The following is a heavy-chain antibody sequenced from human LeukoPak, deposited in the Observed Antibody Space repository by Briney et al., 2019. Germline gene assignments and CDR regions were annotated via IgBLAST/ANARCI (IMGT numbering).Heavy chain of an antibody. J-gene: IGHJ4*02. CDR2: IYHSGGT. CDR1: GGSISSSKW. V-gene: IGHV4-4*02. Sequence: SEALSLTCAVSGGSISSSKWWSWVRQPPGKGLEWIGEIYHSGGTNYNPSLKSRVTISVDKSKNQFSLKLSSVTAADTAVYYCARGPYYDFWSGYYSYFDYWGQGTLVTVSS. D-gene: IGHD3-3*01. CDR3: ARGPYYDFWSGYYSYFDY.